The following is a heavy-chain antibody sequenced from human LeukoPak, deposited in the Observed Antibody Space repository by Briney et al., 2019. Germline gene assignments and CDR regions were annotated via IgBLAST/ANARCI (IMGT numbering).Heavy chain of an antibody. Sequence: GSLRLSCAASGFTFSSYSMNWVRQAPGKGLEWVSSISSSSSYIYYADSVKGRFTISRDNAKNSLYLQMNSLRAEDTAVYYCASPNTGCTNGVCPSKYWGQGTLVTVSS. CDR2: ISSSSSYI. CDR3: ASPNTGCTNGVCPSKY. J-gene: IGHJ4*02. V-gene: IGHV3-21*01. CDR1: GFTFSSYS. D-gene: IGHD2-8*01.